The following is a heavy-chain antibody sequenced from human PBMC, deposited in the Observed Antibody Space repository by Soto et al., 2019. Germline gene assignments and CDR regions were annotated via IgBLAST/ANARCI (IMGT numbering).Heavy chain of an antibody. Sequence: EVQLVESGGGLVQAGGSLRLSCAASGFTFSSYWMHWVRQAPGKGLVWVSRVNSDVSSTNYADSVKGRFTISRDNAKDTLYLQMNSLRAEDTAVYYCAREGNYGNHHDGFDIWGQGTMVTVSS. D-gene: IGHD3-16*01. CDR1: GFTFSSYW. J-gene: IGHJ3*02. CDR2: VNSDVSST. V-gene: IGHV3-74*01. CDR3: AREGNYGNHHDGFDI.